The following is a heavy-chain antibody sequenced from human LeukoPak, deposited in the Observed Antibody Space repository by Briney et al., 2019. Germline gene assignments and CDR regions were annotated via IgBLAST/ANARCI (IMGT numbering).Heavy chain of an antibody. CDR3: ARVVTVAGYDYYYYYMDV. J-gene: IGHJ6*03. Sequence: SETLSLTCTVSGGSISSYYWGWIRQPPGKGLEWIGSMYYSGSTYYNPSLKSRVTVSINTSKNQFSLKLSSVTAADTAVYYCARVVTVAGYDYYYYYMDVWGKGTTVTISS. D-gene: IGHD6-19*01. CDR1: GGSISSYY. V-gene: IGHV4-39*07. CDR2: MYYSGST.